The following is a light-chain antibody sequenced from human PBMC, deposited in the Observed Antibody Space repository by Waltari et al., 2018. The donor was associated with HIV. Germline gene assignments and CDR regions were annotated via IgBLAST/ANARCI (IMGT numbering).Light chain of an antibody. CDR3: ASYTITSTLV. V-gene: IGLV2-14*01. CDR1: SSDIATYNY. CDR2: DAN. Sequence: QSALTQPASVSGSLGQSITISCIGTSSDIATYNYVSWYQHPPDKAPRLVIYDANSRTSGVPFRCSGSKSGNTASLTISGLQAEDEADYYCASYTITSTLVFGGGTKVTVL. J-gene: IGLJ3*02.